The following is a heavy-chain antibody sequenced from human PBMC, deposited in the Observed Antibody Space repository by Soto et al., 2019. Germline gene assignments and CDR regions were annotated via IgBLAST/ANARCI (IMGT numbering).Heavy chain of an antibody. CDR1: GGTFSSYA. V-gene: IGHV1-69*13. CDR2: IIPIFGTA. CDR3: ARGTKADDFWSGYYDY. Sequence: ASVKVSCKASGGTFSSYAISWVRQAPGQGLEWMGGIIPIFGTANYAQKFQGRVTITADESTSTACMELSSLRSEDTAVYYCARGTKADDFWSGYYDYWGQGTLVTVSS. D-gene: IGHD3-3*01. J-gene: IGHJ4*02.